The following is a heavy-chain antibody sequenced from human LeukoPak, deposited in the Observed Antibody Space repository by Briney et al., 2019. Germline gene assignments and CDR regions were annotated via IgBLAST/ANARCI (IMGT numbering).Heavy chain of an antibody. CDR1: GFTFSSYW. V-gene: IGHV3-7*01. J-gene: IGHJ6*03. Sequence: PGGSLRLPCVASGFTFSSYWMSWVRRAPGKGLEWVANIIPDGSESYYVDSVKGRFTITRDNAKSSLYLQMNSLRAGDTAVYYCARLTMVRGVIVGDYYYYYSMDVWGKGTTVIVS. CDR2: IIPDGSES. CDR3: ARLTMVRGVIVGDYYYYYSMDV. D-gene: IGHD3-10*01.